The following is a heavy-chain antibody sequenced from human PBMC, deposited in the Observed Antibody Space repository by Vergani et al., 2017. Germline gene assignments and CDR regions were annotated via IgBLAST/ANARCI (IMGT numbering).Heavy chain of an antibody. Sequence: QVTLRESGPALVKPTQTLTLTCTFSGFSLSTSGMCVSWIRQPPGKALEWLARIDWDDDNYYSTSLKTRLTISKDTSKNQVVLTMTNMDPVDTATYYCARSTNGYYDSSGYPYFDYWGQGTLVTVSS. D-gene: IGHD3-22*01. V-gene: IGHV2-70*15. CDR3: ARSTNGYYDSSGYPYFDY. J-gene: IGHJ4*02. CDR2: IDWDDDN. CDR1: GFSLSTSGMC.